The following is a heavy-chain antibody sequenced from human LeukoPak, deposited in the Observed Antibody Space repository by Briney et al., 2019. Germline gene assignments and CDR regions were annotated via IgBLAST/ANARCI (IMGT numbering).Heavy chain of an antibody. D-gene: IGHD5-24*01. V-gene: IGHV3-21*01. CDR3: ARRIEMATIEASYYYMDV. J-gene: IGHJ6*03. Sequence: GGSLRLSCEASGFTFNTYSMNWARQAPGKGLEWVSSISSSSSYIYYADSVKGRFTISRDNAKNSLYLQMNSLRAEDTAVYYCARRIEMATIEASYYYMDVWGKGTTVTVSS. CDR2: ISSSSSYI. CDR1: GFTFNTYS.